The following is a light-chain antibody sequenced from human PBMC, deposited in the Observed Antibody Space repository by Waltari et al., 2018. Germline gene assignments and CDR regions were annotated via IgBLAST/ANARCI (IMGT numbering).Light chain of an antibody. CDR2: GAP. CDR3: HQYGSSPYT. V-gene: IGKV3-20*01. CDR1: ETARSNY. Sequence: EVVLTQSPDTLSLSPGGGATLSCRASETARSNYLAWYQQKPGQAPRPLISGAPIRATGVPDRFSGSGSGRDFTLTINRVEPDDFAVYYCHQYGSSPYTFGQGTRVE. J-gene: IGKJ2*01.